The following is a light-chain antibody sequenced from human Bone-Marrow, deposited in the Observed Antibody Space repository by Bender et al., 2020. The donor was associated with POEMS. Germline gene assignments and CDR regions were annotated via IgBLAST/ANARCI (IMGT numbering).Light chain of an antibody. Sequence: QSVLTQPPSVSGAPGQRVTISCTGSSSNTGSGYDINWYQHLPGTAPKLLIYGYNNRPSGGPDRFSGSKSGTSASLDITGLQAEDEGDYYCQSYDNSLGGWVFGGGTKLTVL. CDR3: QSYDNSLGGWV. J-gene: IGLJ3*02. CDR1: SSNTGSGYD. CDR2: GYN. V-gene: IGLV1-40*01.